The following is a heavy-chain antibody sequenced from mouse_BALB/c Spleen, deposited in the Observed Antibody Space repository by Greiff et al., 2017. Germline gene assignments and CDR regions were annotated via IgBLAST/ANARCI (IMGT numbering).Heavy chain of an antibody. CDR1: GYTFTSYV. Sequence: EVQLQQSGPELVKPGASVKMSCKASGYTFTSYVMHWVKQKPGQGLEWIGYINPYNDGTKYNEKFKGKATLTSDKSSSTAYMELSSLTSEDSAVYYCARQGDYYGSRGYFDYWGQGTTLTVSS. D-gene: IGHD1-1*01. J-gene: IGHJ2*01. V-gene: IGHV1-14*01. CDR3: ARQGDYYGSRGYFDY. CDR2: INPYNDGT.